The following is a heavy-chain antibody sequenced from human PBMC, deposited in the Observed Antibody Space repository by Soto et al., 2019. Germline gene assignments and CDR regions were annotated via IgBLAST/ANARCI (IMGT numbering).Heavy chain of an antibody. CDR3: ARFPYYYDSSGYYSRDFDY. J-gene: IGHJ4*02. Sequence: PSETLSLTCTVSGGSVSSGSHYWSWIRQPPGKGLEWIGYIYYSGSTNYNPSLKSRVTISVDTSKNQFSLKLSSVTAADTAVYYCARFPYYYDSSGYYSRDFDYWGQGTLVTVSS. CDR1: GGSVSSGSHY. V-gene: IGHV4-61*01. D-gene: IGHD3-22*01. CDR2: IYYSGST.